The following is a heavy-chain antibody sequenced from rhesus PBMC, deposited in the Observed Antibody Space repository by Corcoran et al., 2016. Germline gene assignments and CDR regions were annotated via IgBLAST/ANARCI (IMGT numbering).Heavy chain of an antibody. Sequence: QLQLQESGPGLVKPSETLSLTCAVSGGSISGYWGSWIRQPPGKGLEWIGRIDSSGSTDYNPSLKSRVTISRDTSKNQFSLKLSSVTAADTAVYYCARDRAAGYWGQGVLVTVSS. J-gene: IGHJ4*01. V-gene: IGHV4-160*01. CDR2: IDSSGST. CDR3: ARDRAAGY. D-gene: IGHD6-31*01. CDR1: GGSISGYW.